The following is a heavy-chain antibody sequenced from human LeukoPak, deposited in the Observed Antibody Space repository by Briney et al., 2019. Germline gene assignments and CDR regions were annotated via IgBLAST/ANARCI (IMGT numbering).Heavy chain of an antibody. CDR3: ARVSTSKYYFDY. Sequence: SETLSLTCTVSGGSISSYYWSWIRQPPGKGLEWIGYIYHSGSTYYNPSLKSRVTISVDRSKNQFSLKLSSVTAADTAVYYCARVSTSKYYFDYWGQGTLVTVSS. CDR2: IYHSGST. V-gene: IGHV4-59*12. CDR1: GGSISSYY. J-gene: IGHJ4*02. D-gene: IGHD2/OR15-2a*01.